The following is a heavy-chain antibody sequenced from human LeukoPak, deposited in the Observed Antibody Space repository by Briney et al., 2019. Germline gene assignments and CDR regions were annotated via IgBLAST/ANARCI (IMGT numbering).Heavy chain of an antibody. D-gene: IGHD3-3*01. J-gene: IGHJ4*02. Sequence: GGSLRLSCAASGFTFSSYAMSWVRQAPGKGLVWVSAISGSGGSTYYADSVKGRFTISRDNSKNTLYLQMNSLRAEDTAVYYCAKDRPIFGVVKGNDYWGQGTLVTVSS. V-gene: IGHV3-23*01. CDR1: GFTFSSYA. CDR2: ISGSGGST. CDR3: AKDRPIFGVVKGNDY.